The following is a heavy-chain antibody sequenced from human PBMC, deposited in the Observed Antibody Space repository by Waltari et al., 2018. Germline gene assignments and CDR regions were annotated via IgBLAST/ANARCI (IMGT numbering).Heavy chain of an antibody. CDR3: ARDRGRGLDLDS. D-gene: IGHD2-15*01. J-gene: IGHJ4*02. Sequence: QVQLQESGPGLVKPSVTLSLTCPVSGDSMRGNCWWSLVRQSPGKGLEWIGQIHRSGKTNYNPSLESRVTVSMDTSNNQLSLKVTSATAADTAIYYCARDRGRGLDLDSWGQGTLVTVSP. CDR1: GDSMRGNCW. CDR2: IHRSGKT. V-gene: IGHV4-4*02.